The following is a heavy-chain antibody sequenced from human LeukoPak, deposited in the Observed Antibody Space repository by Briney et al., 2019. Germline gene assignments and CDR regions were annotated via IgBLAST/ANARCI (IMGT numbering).Heavy chain of an antibody. V-gene: IGHV3-30*02. CDR1: GFTFSSYG. CDR2: IRYDGSNK. J-gene: IGHJ6*03. CDR3: ARGEVVVAPYYMDV. D-gene: IGHD2-15*01. Sequence: GGSLRLSCAASGFTFSSYGMHWVRQAPGKGLEWVAFIRYDGSNKYYADSVKGRFTISRDNSKNTLYLQMNSLRAEDTAVYYCARGEVVVAPYYMDVWGKGTTVTVSS.